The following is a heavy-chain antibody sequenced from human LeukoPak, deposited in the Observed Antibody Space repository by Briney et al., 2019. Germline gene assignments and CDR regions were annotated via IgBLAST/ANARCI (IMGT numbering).Heavy chain of an antibody. CDR2: ISSSGSTI. D-gene: IGHD1-26*01. CDR3: AREYAGSYDYYYYMAV. CDR1: GFTFSDYY. Sequence: GGSLRLSCAASGFTFSDYYMSWIRQAPGKGLEWVSYISSSGSTIYYADSVKSRFTISRDNAKNSLYLQMNSPRAEDTAVYYCAREYAGSYDYYYYMAVWGKGTTVTVSS. J-gene: IGHJ6*03. V-gene: IGHV3-11*04.